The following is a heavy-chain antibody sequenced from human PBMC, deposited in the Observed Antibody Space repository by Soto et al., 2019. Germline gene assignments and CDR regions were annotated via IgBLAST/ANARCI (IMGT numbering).Heavy chain of an antibody. J-gene: IGHJ4*02. V-gene: IGHV2-70*11. Sequence: SGPTLVNPTQPLTLTCTYSGFSLSTSGMCVSWIRQPPGKALEWLARIDWDDDKYYSTSLKTRLTISKDTSKNQVVLTMTNMGPVDTATYYCARSTYYYDSSGYGFYYFDYWGQGTLVTVS. CDR3: ARSTYYYDSSGYGFYYFDY. CDR2: IDWDDDK. CDR1: GFSLSTSGMC. D-gene: IGHD3-22*01.